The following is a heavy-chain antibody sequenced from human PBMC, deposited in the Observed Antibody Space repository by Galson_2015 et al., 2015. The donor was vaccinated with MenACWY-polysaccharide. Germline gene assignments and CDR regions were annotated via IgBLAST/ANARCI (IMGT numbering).Heavy chain of an antibody. V-gene: IGHV5-51*01. CDR2: IYPSDSDV. D-gene: IGHD3-10*01. J-gene: IGHJ6*02. Sequence: QSGAEVKKPGESLQISCKASGYLFTSFAIGWVRQMPGKGLEWLGIIYPSDSDVKYNPSFQGQVTFSADRSTNTAYLQWSSLKASDSAMYYCARKDHGTGSMDVWGQGTTVPVS. CDR1: GYLFTSFA. CDR3: ARKDHGTGSMDV.